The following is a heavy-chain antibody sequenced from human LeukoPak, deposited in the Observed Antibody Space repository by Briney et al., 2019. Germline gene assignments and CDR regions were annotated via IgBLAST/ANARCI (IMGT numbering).Heavy chain of an antibody. Sequence: GGSLRLSCAASGFTFSSYAMHWVRQAPGKGLVWVSGINWNGGSTGYADSVKGRFTISRDNAKNSLYLQMNSLRAEDTALYYCARSRPYYYDSRGYYSHQYYNYYYMDVWGKGTTVTVSS. J-gene: IGHJ6*03. V-gene: IGHV3-20*04. CDR2: INWNGGST. CDR3: ARSRPYYYDSRGYYSHQYYNYYYMDV. CDR1: GFTFSSYA. D-gene: IGHD3-22*01.